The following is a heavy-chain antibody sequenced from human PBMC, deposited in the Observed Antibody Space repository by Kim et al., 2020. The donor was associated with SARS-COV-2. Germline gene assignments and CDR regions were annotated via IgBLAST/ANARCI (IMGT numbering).Heavy chain of an antibody. Sequence: ASVKVSCKASGYTFTSYYMHWVRQAPGQGLEWMGIINPSGGSTSYAQKFQGRVTMTRDTSTSTVYMELSSLRSEDTAVYYCARGYAFVVVTAIEASDAFDIWGQGTMVTVSS. CDR1: GYTFTSYY. CDR3: ARGYAFVVVTAIEASDAFDI. J-gene: IGHJ3*02. D-gene: IGHD2-21*02. CDR2: INPSGGST. V-gene: IGHV1-46*01.